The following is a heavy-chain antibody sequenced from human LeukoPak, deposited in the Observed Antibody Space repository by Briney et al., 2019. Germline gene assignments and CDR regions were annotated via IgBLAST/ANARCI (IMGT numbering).Heavy chain of an antibody. V-gene: IGHV3-23*01. CDR3: AKGQVGATPFDF. J-gene: IGHJ4*02. CDR1: KNTFDNYW. Sequence: GESLKISCNGSKNTFDNYWIGWVRQAPGKGLEWVSAISGSGGSTYYADSVKGRFTISRDNSKNTLYLQMNSLRAEDTAVYYCAKGQVGATPFDFWGQGTLVTVSS. CDR2: ISGSGGST. D-gene: IGHD1-26*01.